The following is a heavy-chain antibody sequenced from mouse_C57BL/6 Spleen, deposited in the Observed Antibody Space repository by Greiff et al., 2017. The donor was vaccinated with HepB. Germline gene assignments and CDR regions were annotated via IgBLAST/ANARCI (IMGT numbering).Heavy chain of an antibody. Sequence: EVKLVESGGGLVQSGRSLRLSCATSGFTFSDFYMEWVRQAPGKGLEWIAASRNKANDYTTEYRASVKGRFIVSRDTSPSILYLQMNALRDEDTDIYYCARDAHYCGAMDYWGQGTSVTVSS. CDR3: ARDAHYCGAMDY. CDR1: GFTFSDFY. CDR2: SRNKANDYTT. V-gene: IGHV7-1*01. J-gene: IGHJ4*01. D-gene: IGHD1-2*01.